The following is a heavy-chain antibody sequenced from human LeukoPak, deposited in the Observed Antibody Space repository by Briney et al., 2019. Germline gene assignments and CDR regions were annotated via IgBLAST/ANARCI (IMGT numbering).Heavy chain of an antibody. D-gene: IGHD4-17*01. Sequence: SETLSLTCAVYGGSFSGYYWSWIRQPPGKGLEWIGEINHSGSTNYNPSLKSRVTISVDTSKNQFSLKLSSVTAADTAVYYCARVLDNYGDYSWGSGRHLDVWGKGTTVTVSS. CDR2: INHSGST. CDR3: ARVLDNYGDYSWGSGRHLDV. CDR1: GGSFSGYY. V-gene: IGHV4-34*01. J-gene: IGHJ6*04.